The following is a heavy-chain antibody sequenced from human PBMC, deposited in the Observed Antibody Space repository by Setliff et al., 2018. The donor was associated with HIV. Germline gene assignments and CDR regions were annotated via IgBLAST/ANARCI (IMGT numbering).Heavy chain of an antibody. V-gene: IGHV4-39*07. CDR2: IYYSGST. J-gene: IGHJ4*02. CDR1: GGSIISSTYF. CDR3: ARGSHGTSWTDY. D-gene: IGHD6-13*01. Sequence: PSETLSLTCTVSGGSIISSTYFWGWIRQPPGKGLEWIGTIYYSGSTYYNPSLKSRVTMSVDTSTSRLSLKVHSVTAADTAMYYCARGSHGTSWTDYWGQGTLVTVSS.